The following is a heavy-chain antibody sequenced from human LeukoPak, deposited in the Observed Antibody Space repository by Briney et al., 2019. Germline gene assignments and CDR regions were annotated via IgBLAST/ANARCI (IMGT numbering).Heavy chain of an antibody. CDR3: ARGYFMRQWLGFGY. J-gene: IGHJ4*02. V-gene: IGHV4-59*06. CDR1: GGSFDSKY. D-gene: IGHD6-19*01. CDR2: IYYSGST. Sequence: SETLSLTCSVSGGSFDSKYWSWIRQPPGRGLEWIGYIYYSGSTYYNPSLKSRVTISVDTSKNQFSLKLSSVTAADTAVYYCARGYFMRQWLGFGYWGQGTLVTVSS.